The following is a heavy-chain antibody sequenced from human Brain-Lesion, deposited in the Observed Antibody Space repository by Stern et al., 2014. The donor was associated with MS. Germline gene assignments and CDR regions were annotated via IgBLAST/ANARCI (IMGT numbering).Heavy chain of an antibody. Sequence: VQLVESGPGLVKPSETLSLTCTVAGGSVSSTSYAWAWIRQPPGKGLEWIGTLYYSGNTYYSPSLKSRLTISLDTSKNQFCLQLRSVTAADTAVYYCAGEEDIRYCSGGSCTGNWFDPWGQGTLVTVSS. CDR3: AGEEDIRYCSGGSCTGNWFDP. CDR2: LYYSGNT. D-gene: IGHD2-15*01. J-gene: IGHJ5*02. V-gene: IGHV4-39*01. CDR1: GGSVSSTSYA.